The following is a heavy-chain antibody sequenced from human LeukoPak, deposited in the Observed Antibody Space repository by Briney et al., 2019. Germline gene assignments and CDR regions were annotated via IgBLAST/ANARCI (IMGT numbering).Heavy chain of an antibody. CDR2: FDPEDGET. CDR1: GYTFTGYY. CDR3: ANLFDFLSGPPG. Sequence: ASVKVSCKASGYTFTGYYMHWVRQAPGKGLEWMGGFDPEDGETIYAQKFQGRVTMTEDTSTDTAYMELSSLRSEDTAVYYCANLFDFLSGPPGWGQGTLVTVSS. V-gene: IGHV1-24*01. D-gene: IGHD3-3*01. J-gene: IGHJ4*02.